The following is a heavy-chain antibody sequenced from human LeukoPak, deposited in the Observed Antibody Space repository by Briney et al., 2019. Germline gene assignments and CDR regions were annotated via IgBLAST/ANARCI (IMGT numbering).Heavy chain of an antibody. J-gene: IGHJ6*03. CDR1: GYTFTSYD. D-gene: IGHD3-22*01. CDR3: ARAEYYYDSSGYYDPVYYYYMDV. Sequence: ASVKVSCEASGYTFTSYDINWVRQATGQGLEWMGWMNPNSGNTGYAQKFQGRVTMTRNTSISTAYMELSSLRSEDTAVYYCARAEYYYDSSGYYDPVYYYYMDVWGKGTTVTISS. CDR2: MNPNSGNT. V-gene: IGHV1-8*01.